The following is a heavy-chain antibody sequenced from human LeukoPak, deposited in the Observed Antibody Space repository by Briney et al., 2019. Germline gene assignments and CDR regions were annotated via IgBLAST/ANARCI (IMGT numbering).Heavy chain of an antibody. D-gene: IGHD3-22*01. CDR1: GFTFDDYA. CDR2: ISWDGGST. CDR3: AKDSSGYYWDY. J-gene: IGHJ4*02. V-gene: IGHV3-43D*03. Sequence: PGGSLRLSCAASGFTFDDYAMHWVRQAPGKGLEWVSLISWDGGSTYYADSVKGRFTIPRDNSKNSLYLQMNSLRAEDTALYYCAKDSSGYYWDYWGQGTLVTVSS.